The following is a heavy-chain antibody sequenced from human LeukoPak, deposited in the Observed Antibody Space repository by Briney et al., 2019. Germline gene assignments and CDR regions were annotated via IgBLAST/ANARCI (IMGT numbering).Heavy chain of an antibody. CDR3: VRDLPHNWLAP. V-gene: IGHV3-74*01. CDR1: GFTFNSYW. J-gene: IGHJ5*02. Sequence: GSLRLSCVASGFTFNSYWMHWVRQAPGKGLVWVSRVNNDGGGTTYADFVKGRFTISRDNAKNTLYLQMNSLTVEDTAVYHCVRDLPHNWLAPWGQGTLVTVSS. CDR2: VNNDGGGT.